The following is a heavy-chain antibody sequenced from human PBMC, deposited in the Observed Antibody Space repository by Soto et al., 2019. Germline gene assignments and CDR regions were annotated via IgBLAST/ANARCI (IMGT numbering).Heavy chain of an antibody. J-gene: IGHJ2*01. CDR1: GYTFTSYY. V-gene: IGHV1-46*01. Sequence: QVQLVQSGAEVKKPGASVKVSCKASGYTFTSYYMHWVRQAPGQGLEWRGIINPSGGSTSYAQKFHGIVNMTRDTSTSTVYMEMSSLRSEDTAVYYCARAPSSNYYDSSGYYSLMWYFDLWGRGTLVIVSS. CDR3: ARAPSSNYYDSSGYYSLMWYFDL. CDR2: INPSGGST. D-gene: IGHD3-22*01.